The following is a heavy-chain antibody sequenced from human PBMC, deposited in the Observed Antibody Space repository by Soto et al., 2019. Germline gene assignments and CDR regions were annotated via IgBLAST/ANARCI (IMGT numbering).Heavy chain of an antibody. CDR3: ACSYTGYLDN. J-gene: IGHJ4*02. CDR1: GGSMSSGAYY. V-gene: IGHV4-31*03. D-gene: IGHD3-9*01. CDR2: MYYSENT. Sequence: QVQLQESGPGLVKPSQTLSLTCSVSGGSMSSGAYYWNWIRQRPGKGLEWIAYMYYSENTYYNPSLRSRITISVDTSKNQFSLKLTSVTDADTAVYYCACSYTGYLDNWGQGTMVTVSS.